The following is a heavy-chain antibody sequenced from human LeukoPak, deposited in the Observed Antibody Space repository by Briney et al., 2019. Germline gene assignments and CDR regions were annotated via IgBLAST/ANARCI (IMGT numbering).Heavy chain of an antibody. CDR2: TRNKANSYTT. J-gene: IGHJ5*02. Sequence: PGGSLRLSCAASGFTFSDHYMDWVRQAPGKGLEWVGRTRNKANSYTTEYAASVKGRFTISRDDSKNSLYLQMSSLKTEDTAVYYCARDIGYCSGGSCYYWFDPWGQGTLVTVSS. D-gene: IGHD2-15*01. V-gene: IGHV3-72*01. CDR3: ARDIGYCSGGSCYYWFDP. CDR1: GFTFSDHY.